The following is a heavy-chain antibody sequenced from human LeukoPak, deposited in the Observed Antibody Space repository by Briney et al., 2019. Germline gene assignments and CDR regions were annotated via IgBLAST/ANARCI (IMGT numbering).Heavy chain of an antibody. Sequence: ASVKVSCKASGYTFTGYYMHWVRQAPGQGLEWMGWISAYNGNTNYAQKFQGRVTMTIDTSTTTAYMDLRSLRSDDTAVYYCARAAAPLYGDYDYWGQGTLVTVSS. CDR1: GYTFTGYY. J-gene: IGHJ4*02. CDR2: ISAYNGNT. V-gene: IGHV1-18*04. D-gene: IGHD4-17*01. CDR3: ARAAAPLYGDYDY.